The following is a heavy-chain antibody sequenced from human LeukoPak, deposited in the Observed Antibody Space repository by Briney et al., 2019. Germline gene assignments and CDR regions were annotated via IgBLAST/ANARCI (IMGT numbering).Heavy chain of an antibody. J-gene: IGHJ4*02. CDR2: IYYSGST. D-gene: IGHD3-10*01. CDR3: ARGPHSYSSGSYHGYFDY. CDR1: GGSISSSSYY. V-gene: IGHV4-61*05. Sequence: PSETLSLTCTVSGGSISSSSYYWGWIRQPPGKGLEWIGYIYYSGSTNYNPSLKSRVTMSVDTSKNQFSLKLSYVTAADTALYYCARGPHSYSSGSYHGYFDYWGQGTLVTVSS.